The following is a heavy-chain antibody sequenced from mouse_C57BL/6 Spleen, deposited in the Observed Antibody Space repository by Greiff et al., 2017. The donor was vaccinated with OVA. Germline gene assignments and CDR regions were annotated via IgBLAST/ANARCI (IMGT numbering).Heavy chain of an antibody. V-gene: IGHV5-9-1*02. CDR1: GFTFSSYA. CDR3: TREGDGYYWFAY. CDR2: ISSGGDYI. J-gene: IGHJ3*01. D-gene: IGHD2-3*01. Sequence: EVQRVESGEGLVKPGGSLKLSCAASGFTFSSYAMSWVRQTPEKRLEWVAYISSGGDYIYYADTVKGRFTISRDNARNTLYLQMSSLKSEDTAMYYCTREGDGYYWFAYWGQGTLVTVSA.